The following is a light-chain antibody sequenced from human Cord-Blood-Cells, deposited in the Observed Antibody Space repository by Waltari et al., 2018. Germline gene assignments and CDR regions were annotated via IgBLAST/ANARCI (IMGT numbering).Light chain of an antibody. CDR3: CSYAGSYTWV. CDR1: SSDVGGYNY. Sequence: QSALTQPRSVSGSPGQSVTIPCTGTSSDVGGYNYVPWYQQHPGKAPKLMIYDVSKRPSGVPDRFSGSKSGNTASLTISGLHAEDEADYYCCSYAGSYTWVFGGGTKLTVL. CDR2: DVS. V-gene: IGLV2-11*01. J-gene: IGLJ3*02.